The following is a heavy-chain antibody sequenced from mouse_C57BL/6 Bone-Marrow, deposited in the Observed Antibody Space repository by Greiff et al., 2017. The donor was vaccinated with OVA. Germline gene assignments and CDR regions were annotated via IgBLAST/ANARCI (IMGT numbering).Heavy chain of an antibody. Sequence: QVQLQQPGAELVKPGASVKLSCKASGYTFTNYWMQWVKQRPGQGLEWIGEIDPSDSYTNYNQKFKGKATLTVDTSSSTAYMQLSSLTSEDSAVYYCAIDGYYFYYFDYWGQGTTLTVSS. V-gene: IGHV1-50*01. J-gene: IGHJ2*01. D-gene: IGHD2-3*01. CDR2: IDPSDSYT. CDR3: AIDGYYFYYFDY. CDR1: GYTFTNYW.